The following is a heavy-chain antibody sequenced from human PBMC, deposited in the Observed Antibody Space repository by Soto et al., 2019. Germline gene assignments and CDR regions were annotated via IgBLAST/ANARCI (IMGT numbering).Heavy chain of an antibody. CDR1: GFNFNIHA. CDR3: ESGEAFYYDTSRY. V-gene: IGHV3-30-3*01. J-gene: IGHJ4*02. CDR2: MSPGGNSQ. D-gene: IGHD3-22*01. Sequence: GGSLRLSCAAPGFNFNIHALHWIRQAPGEGLEWVAVMSPGGNSQYYADSVKGRFTISRDTSKSTLYLQMTSLRPEDTAVYYCESGEAFYYDTSRYWGQGTLVTVSS.